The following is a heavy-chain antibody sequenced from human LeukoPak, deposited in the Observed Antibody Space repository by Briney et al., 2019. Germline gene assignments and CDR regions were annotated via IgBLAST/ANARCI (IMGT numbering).Heavy chain of an antibody. CDR1: AFTFSSYW. V-gene: IGHV3-7*01. D-gene: IGHD3-22*01. CDR3: ARAMSYDSSGYHKARNPLYYYYMDV. J-gene: IGHJ6*03. CDR2: INRDGSEK. Sequence: GGSLRLSCAASAFTFSSYWMTWVRQAPGEGLEWVANINRDGSEKNHVDSVKGRFIISRDNAKNSLYLQMDSLRAEDTAVYYCARAMSYDSSGYHKARNPLYYYYMDVWGKGTTVTVSS.